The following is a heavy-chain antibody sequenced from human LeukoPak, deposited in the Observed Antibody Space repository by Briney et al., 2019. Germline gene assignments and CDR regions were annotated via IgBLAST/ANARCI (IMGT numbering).Heavy chain of an antibody. Sequence: GGSLRLSCAASGSTFSSYWVNWVRQAPGKGLVWVSRIASDGSSTTYADSVKGRFSISRDNAKNTLYLQMNSLRVEDTAVYYCARGRPHGNDYWGQGTLVTVSS. CDR2: IASDGSST. CDR1: GSTFSSYW. D-gene: IGHD4-17*01. V-gene: IGHV3-74*01. CDR3: ARGRPHGNDY. J-gene: IGHJ4*02.